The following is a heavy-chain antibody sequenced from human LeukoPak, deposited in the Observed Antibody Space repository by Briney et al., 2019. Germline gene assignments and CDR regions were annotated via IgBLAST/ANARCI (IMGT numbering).Heavy chain of an antibody. Sequence: GGSLRLSCAASGFTFSSYSMNWVRQAPGKGLEWVSSTSSSSSYIYYADSVKGRFTISRDNAKNSLYLQMNSLRAEDTAVYYCARGRGYSGYDAFDIWGQGTMVTVSS. CDR2: TSSSSSYI. CDR1: GFTFSSYS. CDR3: ARGRGYSGYDAFDI. D-gene: IGHD5-12*01. V-gene: IGHV3-21*01. J-gene: IGHJ3*02.